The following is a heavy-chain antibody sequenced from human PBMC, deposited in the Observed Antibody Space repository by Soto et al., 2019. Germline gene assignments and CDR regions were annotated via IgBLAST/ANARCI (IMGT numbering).Heavy chain of an antibody. D-gene: IGHD3-10*01. CDR3: AIGQFYSGSGNFNNLMFDA. Sequence: SETLSLTCTVSGGSISSGDYYWSWIRQPPGKGLEWIGYIYYSGSTYYNPSLKSRVTISVDTSKNQFSLKLSSVTAADTAVYYCAIGQFYSGSGNFNNLMFDAWGQGIQVTVSS. J-gene: IGHJ5*02. CDR2: IYYSGST. CDR1: GGSISSGDYY. V-gene: IGHV4-30-4*01.